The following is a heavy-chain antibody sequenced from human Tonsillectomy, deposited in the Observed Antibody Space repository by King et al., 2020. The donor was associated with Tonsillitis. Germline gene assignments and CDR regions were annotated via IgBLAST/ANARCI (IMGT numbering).Heavy chain of an antibody. CDR1: GGSISSYY. V-gene: IGHV4-59*08. Sequence: QLQDSGQGLVKPSETLSLTCTVSGGSISSYYWSWIRQPPGKGLEWIGYIYYSGSTNYNPSLKSRVTISVDTTKNPSSLQLSAVTAADTAVYYCARHAPTVTTYNGPIDDWGQGTLVTVSS. CDR2: IYYSGST. CDR3: ARHAPTVTTYNGPIDD. D-gene: IGHD4-17*01. J-gene: IGHJ4*02.